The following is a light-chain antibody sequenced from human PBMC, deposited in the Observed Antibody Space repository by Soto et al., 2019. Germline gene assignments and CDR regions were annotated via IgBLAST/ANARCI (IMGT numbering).Light chain of an antibody. J-gene: IGKJ1*01. CDR2: GAS. CDR3: QQYDNWWT. CDR1: QSVSSN. V-gene: IGKV3-15*01. Sequence: EIVMTQSPATLSVSPGERATLSCRASQSVSSNLVWYQQKPGQAPRLLIYGASTRATGIPARFSGSGSGTESTLTISSLQSEDVAVYFCQQYDNWWTFGQGTKVEVK.